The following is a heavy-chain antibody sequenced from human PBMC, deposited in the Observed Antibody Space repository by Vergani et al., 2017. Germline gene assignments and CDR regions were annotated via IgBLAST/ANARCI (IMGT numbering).Heavy chain of an antibody. CDR2: ISSSGSTI. J-gene: IGHJ4*02. V-gene: IGHV3-48*03. Sequence: VQLVESGGGLVQPGGSLRLSCAASGFTFSSYEMNWVRQAPGKGLEWVSYISSSGSTIYYADSVKGRFTISRDNAKNSLYLQMNSLRAEDTAVYYCARALSSSSWYYDYWGQGTLVTVSS. D-gene: IGHD6-13*01. CDR3: ARALSSSSWYYDY. CDR1: GFTFSSYE.